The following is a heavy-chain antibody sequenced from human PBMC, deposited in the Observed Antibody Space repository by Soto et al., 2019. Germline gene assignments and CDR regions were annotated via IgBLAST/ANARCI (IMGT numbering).Heavy chain of an antibody. V-gene: IGHV1-69*01. J-gene: IGHJ6*02. CDR2: IIPIFGTA. D-gene: IGHD1-26*01. CDR3: ASRGVSDYEDYYYGMYV. CDR1: GGTFSSYA. Sequence: QVQLVQSGAEVKKPGSSVKVSCKASGGTFSSYAISWVRQAPGQGLEWMGGIIPIFGTANYAQTFQGRVTITADESAGTAYRELSSLCSEDTAGYYEASRGVSDYEDYYYGMYVWGQGTTVTVA.